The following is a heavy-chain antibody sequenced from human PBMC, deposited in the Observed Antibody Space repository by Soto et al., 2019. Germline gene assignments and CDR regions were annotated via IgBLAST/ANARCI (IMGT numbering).Heavy chain of an antibody. D-gene: IGHD5-18*01. CDR3: ARDLGTAMADYYYYGMDV. J-gene: IGHJ6*02. V-gene: IGHV1-69*01. CDR2: IIPIFGTA. CDR1: GGTFSSYA. Sequence: QVQLVQSGAEVKKPGSSVKVSCKASGGTFSSYAISWVRQAPGQGLEWMGGIIPIFGTANYAQKFQGRVTITADESTSTAYIELSSLRSEDTAVYYCARDLGTAMADYYYYGMDVWGQGTTVTVSS.